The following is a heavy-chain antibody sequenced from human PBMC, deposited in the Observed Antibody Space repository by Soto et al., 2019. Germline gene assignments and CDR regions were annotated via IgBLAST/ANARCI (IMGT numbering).Heavy chain of an antibody. D-gene: IGHD2-2*01. Sequence: QVQLQESGPGLVKPSETLSLTCTVSGGSISSYYWSWIRQPPGKGLEWIGYIYYSGSTNYNPSLKGRVTISVDTSKNPFSLKLSSVTAADTAVYYCARHPAARDYYYYYMDVWGKGTTVTVSS. CDR1: GGSISSYY. CDR3: ARHPAARDYYYYYMDV. J-gene: IGHJ6*03. V-gene: IGHV4-59*08. CDR2: IYYSGST.